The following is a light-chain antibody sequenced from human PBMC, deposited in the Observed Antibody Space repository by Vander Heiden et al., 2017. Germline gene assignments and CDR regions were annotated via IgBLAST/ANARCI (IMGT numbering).Light chain of an antibody. CDR3: QLYNDYSWT. CDR2: KAS. J-gene: IGKJ1*01. CDR1: QSISTW. V-gene: IGKV1-5*03. Sequence: DIQMTQSPSTLSASVGDRVTITCRASQSISTWLAWYQQKPGKAPKLLIYKASSLESGVPSSFSGSGSGTEFTLTISNLQPDDFATYYCQLYNDYSWTFGQGTKVEIK.